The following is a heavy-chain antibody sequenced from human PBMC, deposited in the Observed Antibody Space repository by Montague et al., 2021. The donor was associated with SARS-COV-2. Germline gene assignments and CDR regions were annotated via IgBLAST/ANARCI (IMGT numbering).Heavy chain of an antibody. J-gene: IGHJ4*02. CDR2: ISHSGST. Sequence: SETLSLTCAVYGGSFSGYYWSRIRQPPGKGLEWIGEISHSGSTNYNPSLKSRVTISIDTSKNQFSLKLSSVTAADTAVYYCARGARQGYGFRLGSFDYWGQGTLVTVSS. CDR3: ARGARQGYGFRLGSFDY. CDR1: GGSFSGYY. V-gene: IGHV4-34*01. D-gene: IGHD3-10*01.